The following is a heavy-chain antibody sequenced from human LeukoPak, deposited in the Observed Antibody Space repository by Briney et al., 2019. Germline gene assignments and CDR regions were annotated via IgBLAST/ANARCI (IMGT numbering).Heavy chain of an antibody. J-gene: IGHJ4*02. CDR2: ISSGGSSI. CDR1: GFTFSSYS. D-gene: IGHD4-11*01. V-gene: IGHV3-48*01. Sequence: TGGSLRLSCAASGFTFSSYSMNWVRQAPGKGLEWVSYISSGGSSIYYADSVKGRFTISRDNAKNSLYLQMNSLRAEDTAVYYCAIHDYLAVWGQGTLVTVSS. CDR3: AIHDYLAV.